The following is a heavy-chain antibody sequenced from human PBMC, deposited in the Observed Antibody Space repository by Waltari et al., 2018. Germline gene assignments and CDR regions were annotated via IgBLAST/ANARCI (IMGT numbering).Heavy chain of an antibody. CDR1: GFTFSSYS. CDR3: ARDFGAGTIAY. Sequence: EVQLVESGGGLVKPGGSLRLSCAASGFTFSSYSMNWVRQAPGKGLEGVSSISSSSSYIYYADSVKGRFTISRDNAKNSLDLQMNSLRAEDTAVYYCARDFGAGTIAYWGQGTLVTVSS. CDR2: ISSSSSYI. V-gene: IGHV3-21*01. D-gene: IGHD1-7*01. J-gene: IGHJ4*02.